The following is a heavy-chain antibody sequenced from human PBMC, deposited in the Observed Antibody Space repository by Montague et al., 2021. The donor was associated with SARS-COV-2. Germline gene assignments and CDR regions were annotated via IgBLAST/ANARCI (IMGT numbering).Heavy chain of an antibody. J-gene: IGHJ2*01. D-gene: IGHD2-21*02. V-gene: IGHV4-31*03. Sequence: TLSLTCTVSGGPISSGGYYWSWIRQHPGRGLEWIGYIYYSGSTYYNPSLESRVTISVDTSKNQFSLKLSSVTAADTAVYYCARVHIVVVTAMRYFDLWGRGTLVTVSS. CDR2: IYYSGST. CDR3: ARVHIVVVTAMRYFDL. CDR1: GGPISSGGYY.